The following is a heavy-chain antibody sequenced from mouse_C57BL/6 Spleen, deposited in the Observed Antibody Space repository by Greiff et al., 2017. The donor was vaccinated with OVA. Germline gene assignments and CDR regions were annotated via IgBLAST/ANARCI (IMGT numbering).Heavy chain of an antibody. V-gene: IGHV3-6*01. D-gene: IGHD1-1*01. CDR3: ARPDYGSNWYFDV. Sequence: EVQLQQSGPGLVKPSQSLSLTCSVTGYSITSGYYWNWIRQFPGNKLEWMGYISYDGSNNYNPSLKNRISITRDTSKNQFFLKLNSVTTEDTATYYCARPDYGSNWYFDVWGTGTTVTVSS. CDR1: GYSITSGYY. J-gene: IGHJ1*03. CDR2: ISYDGSN.